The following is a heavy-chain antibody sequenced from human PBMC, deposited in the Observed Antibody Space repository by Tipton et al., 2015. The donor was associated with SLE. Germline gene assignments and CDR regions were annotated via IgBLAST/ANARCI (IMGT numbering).Heavy chain of an antibody. CDR1: GFTFSTYI. CDR2: ISSCSSYI. CDR3: ARRAESAAFHI. Sequence: GSLRLSCAASGFTFSTYIMNWVRQAPGKGLEWVSSISSCSSYIYYADSVKGRFTISRDNAKNSLYLQMNSLRAEDTAVYYCARRAESAAFHIWGQGTVVTVSS. J-gene: IGHJ3*02. D-gene: IGHD2/OR15-2a*01. V-gene: IGHV3-21*03.